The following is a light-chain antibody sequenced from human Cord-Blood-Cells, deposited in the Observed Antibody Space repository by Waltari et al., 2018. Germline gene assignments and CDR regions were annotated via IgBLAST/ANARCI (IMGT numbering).Light chain of an antibody. CDR3: QVWDSSSDHPYV. CDR2: DDS. V-gene: IGLV3-21*03. CDR1: IIGSKS. J-gene: IGLJ1*01. Sequence: SSVLTQPPSVSVAPGKTASMTVGGHIIGSKSVHWYQQKPGQAPVLVVYDDSDRPSGIPERFSGSNSGNTATLTISRVEAGDEADYYCQVWDSSSDHPYVFGTGTKVTVL.